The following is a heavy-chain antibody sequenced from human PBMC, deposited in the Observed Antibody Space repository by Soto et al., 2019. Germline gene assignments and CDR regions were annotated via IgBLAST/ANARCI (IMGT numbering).Heavy chain of an antibody. CDR1: GFIFGNYS. J-gene: IGHJ6*02. CDR2: ISSRSNFI. V-gene: IGHV3-21*01. CDR3: ARVQKLYGNSVYYYGMDV. D-gene: IGHD3-10*01. Sequence: GGSLRLACEASGFIFGNYSMNWVRQAPGKGLEWVSSISSRSNFIYYADSLRGRVTISRDNTQNSLHLQMNSLRVEDTAIYYYARVQKLYGNSVYYYGMDVWGQGTTVTVSS.